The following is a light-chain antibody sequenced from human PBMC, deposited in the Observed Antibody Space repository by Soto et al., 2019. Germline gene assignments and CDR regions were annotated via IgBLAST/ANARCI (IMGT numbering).Light chain of an antibody. CDR2: GNN. CDR3: QSYDSSRSGSGV. Sequence: QAVVTQPPSVSGAPGQRVTISCTGSDSNIGAGFDVHWYQQLPGTAPKLLIYGNNNRPSGVPDRFSGSKSGTSASLAITGLQAEDEADYYCQSYDSSRSGSGVFGGGTQLTVL. V-gene: IGLV1-40*01. J-gene: IGLJ3*02. CDR1: DSNIGAGFD.